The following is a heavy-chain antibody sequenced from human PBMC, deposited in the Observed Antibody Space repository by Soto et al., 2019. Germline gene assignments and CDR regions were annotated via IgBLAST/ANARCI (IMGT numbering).Heavy chain of an antibody. CDR2: FMPIFRRP. CDR1: GGTFRNSA. J-gene: IGHJ6*02. D-gene: IGHD1-1*01. CDR3: ARDNDRPQLGVNYYYILDV. V-gene: IGHV1-69*12. Sequence: QVQLEQSGAEVKKPGSWVMFSCKAPGGTFRNSAIAWGRRAPGQGLGWMGGFMPIFRRPDYEQRFQGGVTITADESTSTAYMELSGLRSDDTAVYYCARDNDRPQLGVNYYYILDVWGQGTTVTVSS.